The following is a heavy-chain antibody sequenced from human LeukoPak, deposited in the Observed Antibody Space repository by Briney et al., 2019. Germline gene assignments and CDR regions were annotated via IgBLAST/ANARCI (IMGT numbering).Heavy chain of an antibody. D-gene: IGHD1-1*01. V-gene: IGHV1-46*01. CDR3: ARTMVDGGTNY. CDR2: INPSGGST. CDR1: GYTFTSFY. J-gene: IGHJ4*02. Sequence: GASVKVSCKAFGYTFTSFYIHWVRQAPGQGLEWMGKINPSGGSTSYAQKFRGRVTMTRDTSTSTVYMELSSLRSEDTAVYYCARTMVDGGTNYWGQGSLVTVSS.